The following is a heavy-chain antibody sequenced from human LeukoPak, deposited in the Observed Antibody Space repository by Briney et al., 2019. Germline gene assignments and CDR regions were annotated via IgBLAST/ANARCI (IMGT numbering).Heavy chain of an antibody. D-gene: IGHD4-17*01. V-gene: IGHV4-39*07. CDR3: ARPGTDYGVTYGAPDTNWFDP. CDR2: IYYSGST. J-gene: IGHJ5*02. CDR1: GGSISSSSYY. Sequence: SETLSLTCTVSGGSISSSSYYWGWIRQPPGKGLEWIGSIYYSGSTYYNPSLKSRVTISVDTSKNQFSLKLNSVTAADTAVYYCARPGTDYGVTYGAPDTNWFDPWGQGTLVTVSS.